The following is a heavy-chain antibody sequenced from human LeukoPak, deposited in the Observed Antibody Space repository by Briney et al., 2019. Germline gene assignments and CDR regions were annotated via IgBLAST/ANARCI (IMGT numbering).Heavy chain of an antibody. CDR2: ISAYNGKT. D-gene: IGHD1/OR15-1a*01. Sequence: GASVKVSCKASGYTFTSYGISCVRQAPGQGLEWMGWISAYNGKTNYAQKLQGRVNMTTDTSTSTAYMELRSLRSDDTAVYYCARDGTRGTTVTRLYYYYMDVWGKGTTVTVSS. CDR3: ARDGTRGTTVTRLYYYYMDV. J-gene: IGHJ6*03. V-gene: IGHV1-18*01. CDR1: GYTFTSYG.